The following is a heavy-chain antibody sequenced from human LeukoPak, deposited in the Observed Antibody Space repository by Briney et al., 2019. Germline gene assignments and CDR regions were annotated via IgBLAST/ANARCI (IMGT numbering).Heavy chain of an antibody. D-gene: IGHD2-2*01. Sequence: SQTLSLTCTVSGGSISSYYWSWIRQPPGKGLEWIGYIYYSGSTNYNPSLKSRVTISVDTSKNQFSLKLSSVTAADTAVYYCARGPGIVVVPPPPDLWGQGTLVTVSS. V-gene: IGHV4-59*12. CDR3: ARGPGIVVVPPPPDL. J-gene: IGHJ4*02. CDR1: GGSISSYY. CDR2: IYYSGST.